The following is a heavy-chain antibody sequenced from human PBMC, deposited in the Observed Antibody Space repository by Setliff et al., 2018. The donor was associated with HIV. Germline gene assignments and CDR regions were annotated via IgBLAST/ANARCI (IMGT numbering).Heavy chain of an antibody. D-gene: IGHD2-15*01. J-gene: IGHJ6*03. Sequence: PGGSLRLSCAASGFTFSSYSMNWVRQAPGKGLEWVSSISSSSSYIYYADSVKGRFTISRDNAKNSLYLQMSSLRAEDTAVYYCASGCSGGTCYSLSGDYYYYMDVWGKGTTVTVSS. CDR2: ISSSSSYI. CDR1: GFTFSSYS. CDR3: ASGCSGGTCYSLSGDYYYYMDV. V-gene: IGHV3-21*01.